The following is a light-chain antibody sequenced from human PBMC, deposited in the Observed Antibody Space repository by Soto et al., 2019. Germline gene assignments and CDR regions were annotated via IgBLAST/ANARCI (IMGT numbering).Light chain of an antibody. CDR1: QSISSW. CDR2: KAS. V-gene: IGKV1-5*03. J-gene: IGKJ4*01. Sequence: DIQMAQSPSTLSASVGDRVTITCRASQSISSWLAWYQQKPGKAPKLLIYKASSLESGVPSRFSGSGSGTEFTLTISSLQPDDFATYYCQQYNSYLLTFGGGTKVEIK. CDR3: QQYNSYLLT.